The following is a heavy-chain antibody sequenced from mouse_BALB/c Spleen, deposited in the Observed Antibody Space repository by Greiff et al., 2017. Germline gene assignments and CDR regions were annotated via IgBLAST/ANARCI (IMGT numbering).Heavy chain of an antibody. Sequence: EVMLVESGGDLVKPGGSPKLSCAASGFTFSSYGMSWVRQTPDKRLEWVATISDGGSYTYYPDSVKGRFTISRDNAKNNLYLQMSSLKSEDTAMYCCASGYDGLDYWGQGTTLTVSS. D-gene: IGHD2-14*01. CDR3: ASGYDGLDY. CDR2: ISDGGSYT. V-gene: IGHV5-6*02. CDR1: GFTFSSYG. J-gene: IGHJ2*01.